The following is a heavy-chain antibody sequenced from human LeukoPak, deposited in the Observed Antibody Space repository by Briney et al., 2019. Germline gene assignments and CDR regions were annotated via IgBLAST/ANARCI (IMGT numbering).Heavy chain of an antibody. CDR1: GFTFSSYA. D-gene: IGHD6-19*01. Sequence: GRSLRLSCAASGFTFSSYAMHWVRQAPGKGLEWVAVISYDGSNKYYADSVKGRFTISRDNSKNTLYPQMNSLRAEDTAVYYCATPRRYSSGWYEYYFDYWGQGTLVTVSS. J-gene: IGHJ4*02. CDR2: ISYDGSNK. CDR3: ATPRRYSSGWYEYYFDY. V-gene: IGHV3-30-3*01.